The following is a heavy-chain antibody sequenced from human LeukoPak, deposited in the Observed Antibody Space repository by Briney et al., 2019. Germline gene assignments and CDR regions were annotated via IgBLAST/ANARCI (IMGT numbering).Heavy chain of an antibody. CDR1: GGTFSSCA. D-gene: IGHD2-15*01. V-gene: IGHV1-69*04. CDR2: IIPSLDVA. J-gene: IGHJ5*02. CDR3: VYCSGGSCFASNWFDP. Sequence: ASVKVSYKASGGTFSSCAISWVRQAPGQGLEWMGRIIPSLDVANYAQKFQGRVTITAYKSTSTVYMELSSLKSEDTAVYYCVYCSGGSCFASNWFDPWGQGTLVTVSS.